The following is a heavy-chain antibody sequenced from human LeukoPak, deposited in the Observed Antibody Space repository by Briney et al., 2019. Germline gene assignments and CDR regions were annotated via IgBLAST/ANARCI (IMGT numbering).Heavy chain of an antibody. CDR3: ARHPTWGSPDHFDY. CDR1: GGSISSYY. J-gene: IGHJ4*02. D-gene: IGHD7-27*01. V-gene: IGHV4-59*08. Sequence: PSETLSLTCTVSGGSISSYYWSWIRQPAGKGLEWIGYIYYSGSTNYNPSLKSRVTTSVDTSKNQFSLKLSSVTAADTAMYYCARHPTWGSPDHFDYWGQGTLVTVSS. CDR2: IYYSGST.